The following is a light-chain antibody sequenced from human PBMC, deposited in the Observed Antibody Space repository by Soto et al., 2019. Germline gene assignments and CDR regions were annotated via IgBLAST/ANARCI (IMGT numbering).Light chain of an antibody. CDR2: DAS. CDR1: QGVNTY. CDR3: QQYGNSVWT. J-gene: IGKJ1*01. V-gene: IGKV3-11*01. Sequence: EIVMTQSPATLSLSPGERATLSCRASQGVNTYLAWYQQKPGQAPRLLIYDASKRATGIPARFSGSGSGADFTLTISRLEPEDFAVYYCQQYGNSVWTFGQGTKVDIK.